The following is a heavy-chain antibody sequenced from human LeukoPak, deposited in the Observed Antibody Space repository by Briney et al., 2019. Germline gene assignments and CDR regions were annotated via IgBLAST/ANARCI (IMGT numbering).Heavy chain of an antibody. D-gene: IGHD6-13*01. J-gene: IGHJ4*02. CDR3: AKADRTAASGACNF. Sequence: PGGSLRLSCAASGFTSSTYAMYWVRQAPGKGLEWVAVISHDGNNKYYADSVKGRFTISRDNSKNTLYLQMDSLRAEDTAPYNCAKADRTAASGACNFWGQGTLVTVSS. V-gene: IGHV3-30*18. CDR2: ISHDGNNK. CDR1: GFTSSTYA.